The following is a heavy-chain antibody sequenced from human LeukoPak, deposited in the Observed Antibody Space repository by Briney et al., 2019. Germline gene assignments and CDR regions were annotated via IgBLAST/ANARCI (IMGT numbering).Heavy chain of an antibody. D-gene: IGHD6-19*01. CDR1: GGSVSSSSYY. CDR2: IYYSGST. Sequence: SETLSLTCTVSGGSVSSSSYYWGWIRQPPGKGLEWIGSIYYSGSTYYNPSLKSRVTISVDTSKNQFSLKLSSVTAADTAVYYCARGGSSGWLLNFDYWGQGTLVTVSS. J-gene: IGHJ4*02. V-gene: IGHV4-39*07. CDR3: ARGGSSGWLLNFDY.